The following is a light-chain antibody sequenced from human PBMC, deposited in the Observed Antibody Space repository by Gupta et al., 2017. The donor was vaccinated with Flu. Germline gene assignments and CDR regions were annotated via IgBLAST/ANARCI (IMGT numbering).Light chain of an antibody. CDR1: QSVSTS. Sequence: ATLSLSPGERATLSCRASQSVSTSLAWYQQKHGQAPRLLIYDASSRAAGIPARFSGSGSGTDFTLTISSLEPDDFAVYFCQQCTNGPPVTFGGGTKVEMK. CDR3: QQCTNGPPVT. CDR2: DAS. J-gene: IGKJ4*01. V-gene: IGKV3-11*01.